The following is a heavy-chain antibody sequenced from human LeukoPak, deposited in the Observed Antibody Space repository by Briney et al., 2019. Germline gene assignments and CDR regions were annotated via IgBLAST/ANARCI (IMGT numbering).Heavy chain of an antibody. J-gene: IGHJ4*02. V-gene: IGHV3-30*04. CDR1: GFSFSDYA. CDR3: ATLWFGELLHDY. Sequence: PGRSLRLSCAASGFSFSDYAMHWVRQAPGKGLQWVAVISYDGSNKYYADSVKGRFTISRDNSKNTLYLQINSLRAEDTAVYYCATLWFGELLHDYWGQGTLVTVYS. CDR2: ISYDGSNK. D-gene: IGHD3-10*01.